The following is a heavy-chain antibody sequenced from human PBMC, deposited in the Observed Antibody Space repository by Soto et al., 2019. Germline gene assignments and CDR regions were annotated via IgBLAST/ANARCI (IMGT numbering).Heavy chain of an antibody. CDR2: ISYDGSNK. Sequence: PGGSLRLSCAASGFTFSSYAMHWVRQAPGKGLEWVAVISYDGSNKYYADSVKGRFTISRDNSKNTLYLQMNNLRAEDTAVYYCGRGGYDISIGYFDSWGQGTLVTVSS. V-gene: IGHV3-30-3*01. CDR1: GFTFSSYA. CDR3: GRGGYDISIGYFDS. D-gene: IGHD3-9*01. J-gene: IGHJ4*02.